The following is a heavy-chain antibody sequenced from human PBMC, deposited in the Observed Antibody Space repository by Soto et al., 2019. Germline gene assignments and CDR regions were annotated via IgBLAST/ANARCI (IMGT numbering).Heavy chain of an antibody. D-gene: IGHD6-19*01. V-gene: IGHV4-4*02. Sequence: NPSLTRRVTISVDKSKNQFSLKLSSVTAADTAVYYCARLSSGWPDGDIDYWGQGTLVTVSS. CDR3: ARLSSGWPDGDIDY. J-gene: IGHJ4*02.